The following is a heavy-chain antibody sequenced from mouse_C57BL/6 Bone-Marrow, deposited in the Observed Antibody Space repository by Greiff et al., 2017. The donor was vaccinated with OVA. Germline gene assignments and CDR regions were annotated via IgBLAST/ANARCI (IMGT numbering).Heavy chain of an antibody. Sequence: VKLMVSGAELARPGASVKLSCKASGYTFTSYGISWVKQRTGQGLEWIGEIYPRSGNTYYNEKFKGKATLTADKSSSTAYMELRSLTSEDSAVYFCARDYDYDALFDYWGQGTTLTVSS. J-gene: IGHJ2*01. CDR3: ARDYDYDALFDY. CDR1: GYTFTSYG. V-gene: IGHV1-81*01. CDR2: IYPRSGNT. D-gene: IGHD2-4*01.